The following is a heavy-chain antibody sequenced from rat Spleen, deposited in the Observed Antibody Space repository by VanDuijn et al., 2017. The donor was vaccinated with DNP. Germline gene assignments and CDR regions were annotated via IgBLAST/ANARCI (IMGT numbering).Heavy chain of an antibody. CDR1: GLTFSYYA. Sequence: EVQLVESGGGLVQPGRSLKLSCAASGLTFSYYAMAWVRQAPTKGLEWVASISNSGSETKYRDSVQGRFTISRDNAKNTLYLQMDSLRSEDTATYYCTTGAGSPWGQGTSVTVSS. CDR3: TTGAGSP. J-gene: IGHJ4*01. D-gene: IGHD1-4*01. CDR2: ISNSGSET. V-gene: IGHV5S13*01.